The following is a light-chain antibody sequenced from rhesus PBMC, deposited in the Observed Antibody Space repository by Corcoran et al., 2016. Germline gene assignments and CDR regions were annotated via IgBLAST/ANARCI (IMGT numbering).Light chain of an antibody. J-gene: IGKJ3*01. CDR1: QGISSY. V-gene: IGKV1-37*01. CDR3: QQYNSDPFT. Sequence: DIRMTQSPSSLSASVGDRVTITRRASQGISSYLAWYQQKPGKAPNPLIYYASNLESGVPSRFSGSGSGTEFTLTIRSLRSEDFATSSCQQYNSDPFTFGPGAKLDIK. CDR2: YAS.